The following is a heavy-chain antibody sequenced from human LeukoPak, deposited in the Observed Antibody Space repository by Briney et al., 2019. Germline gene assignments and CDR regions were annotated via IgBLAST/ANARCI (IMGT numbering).Heavy chain of an antibody. CDR1: GFTFSSYW. Sequence: GGSLRLSCAASGFTFSSYWMSWVRQAPGKGLEWVANIKQDGSEKYYVDSVKARFTISRDNAKNSLYLQMNSLRAEDTAVYYCAREDSEVVTIFGVVTAHYYYYGMDVWGQGTTVTVSS. D-gene: IGHD3-3*01. CDR2: IKQDGSEK. CDR3: AREDSEVVTIFGVVTAHYYYYGMDV. J-gene: IGHJ6*02. V-gene: IGHV3-7*03.